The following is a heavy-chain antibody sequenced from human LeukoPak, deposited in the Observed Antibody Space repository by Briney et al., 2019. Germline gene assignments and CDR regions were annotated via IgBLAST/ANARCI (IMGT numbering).Heavy chain of an antibody. CDR2: IYYSGST. J-gene: IGHJ4*02. CDR1: GGSISSGGYY. CDR3: ARYGSGTYPRFDY. Sequence: SQTLSLTCTVSGGSISSGGYYWSWIRQPPGKGLEWVGYIYYSGSTNYNPSLQSRVTISVDTSKNQFSLNLSSVTAADTAVYYCARYGSGTYPRFDYWGRGTLVTVSS. V-gene: IGHV4-61*08. D-gene: IGHD3-10*01.